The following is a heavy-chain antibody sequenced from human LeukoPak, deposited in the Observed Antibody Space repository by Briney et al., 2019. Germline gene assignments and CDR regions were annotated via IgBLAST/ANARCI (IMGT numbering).Heavy chain of an antibody. V-gene: IGHV3-53*01. D-gene: IGHD4-17*01. Sequence: GGSLRLSCAASGFTVSSNYMSWVRQAPGKGLEWVSVIYSGGSTYYADSVKGRFTISRDNSKNTLYLQMNSLRAEDTAVYYCASDLGYGDSYFDYWGQGTLVTVSS. CDR2: IYSGGST. J-gene: IGHJ4*02. CDR3: ASDLGYGDSYFDY. CDR1: GFTVSSNY.